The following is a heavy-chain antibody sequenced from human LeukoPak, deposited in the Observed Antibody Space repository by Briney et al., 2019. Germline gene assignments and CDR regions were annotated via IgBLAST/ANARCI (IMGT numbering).Heavy chain of an antibody. Sequence: SETLSLTCAVYGGSFSGYYWTWIRQPPGKGLEWIGEINLGGSSNYNPSLKSRVTISVDTSKNQFSLKMSSVTAADTAVYYCARNPLLNIVAAGRTFDYWGQGTLVTVSS. CDR2: INLGGSS. D-gene: IGHD6-13*01. CDR3: ARNPLLNIVAAGRTFDY. J-gene: IGHJ4*02. CDR1: GGSFSGYY. V-gene: IGHV4-34*01.